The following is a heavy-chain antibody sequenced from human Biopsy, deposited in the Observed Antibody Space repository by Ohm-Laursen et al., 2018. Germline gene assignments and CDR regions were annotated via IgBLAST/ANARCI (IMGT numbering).Heavy chain of an antibody. J-gene: IGHJ4*02. CDR1: GYTFTSYD. V-gene: IGHV1-8*01. Sequence: ASVKVFCKASGYTFTSYDINWVRQATGQGLEWMGWMNPNSGNTGYAQKFQGRVTMTRNTSISTAYMELSSLRSEDTAVYYCARVPSTTRSRDYWGQGTLVTVSS. CDR3: ARVPSTTRSRDY. D-gene: IGHD2-2*01. CDR2: MNPNSGNT.